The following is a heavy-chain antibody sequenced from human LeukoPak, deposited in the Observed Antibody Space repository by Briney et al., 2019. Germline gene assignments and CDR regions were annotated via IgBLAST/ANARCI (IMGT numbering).Heavy chain of an antibody. V-gene: IGHV3-21*01. CDR3: AKDLAMGYSGSPGLDY. Sequence: GGSLRLSCEASEFTFSSYKMIWVRQAPGKGLEWVSSISSSSDSISYADSVKGRFTISRDNSKNTLYLQMNSLRAEDTAVYYCAKDLAMGYSGSPGLDYWGQGTLVTVSS. J-gene: IGHJ4*02. CDR2: ISSSSDSI. D-gene: IGHD1-26*01. CDR1: EFTFSSYK.